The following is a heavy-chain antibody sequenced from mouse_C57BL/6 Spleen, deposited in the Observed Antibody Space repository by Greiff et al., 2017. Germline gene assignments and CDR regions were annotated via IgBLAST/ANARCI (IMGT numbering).Heavy chain of an antibody. CDR1: GYTFTDYY. J-gene: IGHJ1*03. D-gene: IGHD1-1*01. CDR2: INPNNGGT. Sequence: EVQLQQSGPELVKPGASVKISCKASGYTFTDYYMNWVKQSHGKSLEWIGDINPNNGGTSYNQKFKGKATLTVDKSSSTAYMELRSLTSEDSAVYYCARRAYYYGSTRYWYFDVWGTGTTVTVSS. CDR3: ARRAYYYGSTRYWYFDV. V-gene: IGHV1-26*01.